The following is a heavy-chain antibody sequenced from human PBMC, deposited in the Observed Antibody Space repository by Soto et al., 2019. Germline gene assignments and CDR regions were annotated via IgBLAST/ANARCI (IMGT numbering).Heavy chain of an antibody. CDR3: ARDRFGTTEDFDY. J-gene: IGHJ4*02. V-gene: IGHV1-46*01. Sequence: GASVKVSCKASGYTLSDANINWVRQAPGQGPEWMGIINPRADSTNYAQKLQGRVTMTTDTSTSTAYMELSSLRSEDTAVYYCARDRFGTTEDFDYWGQGTLVTVSS. D-gene: IGHD1-1*01. CDR1: GYTLSDAN. CDR2: INPRADST.